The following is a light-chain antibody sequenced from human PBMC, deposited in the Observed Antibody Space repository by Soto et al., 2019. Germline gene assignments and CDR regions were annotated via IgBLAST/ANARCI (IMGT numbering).Light chain of an antibody. CDR3: QQRNSWPLA. Sequence: EIVLTQSPATLSVSPGERATLSCRASQTVNKHLVGDQQKPGQAPRLLIYDTSIRAAGIPARFSGSGSGTDFTLSISSLEPEDFAVYYCQQRNSWPLAFGGGTKVEIK. J-gene: IGKJ4*01. CDR1: QTVNKH. CDR2: DTS. V-gene: IGKV3-11*01.